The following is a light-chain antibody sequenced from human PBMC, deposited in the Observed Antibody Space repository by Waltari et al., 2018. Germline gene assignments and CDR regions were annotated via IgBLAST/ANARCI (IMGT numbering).Light chain of an antibody. V-gene: IGKV3-11*01. J-gene: IGKJ4*01. Sequence: EIVLTQSPATLSLFAGVRATLSCRASECFSRYLVWYQQKPGQAPRLLIYDTSIRATGVPARFIGSGYGTDFTLTISSLEPEDFALYFCQQRSLWPLTFGGGTKVEI. CDR3: QQRSLWPLT. CDR2: DTS. CDR1: ECFSRY.